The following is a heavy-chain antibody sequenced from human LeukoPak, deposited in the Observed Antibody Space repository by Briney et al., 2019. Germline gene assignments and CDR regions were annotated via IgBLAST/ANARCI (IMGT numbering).Heavy chain of an antibody. CDR1: GFTFSSYG. CDR2: TSYDGTNK. D-gene: IGHD3-22*01. J-gene: IGHJ6*02. Sequence: GGSLRLSCAASGFTFSSYGMHWVRQAPGKGLEWVAVTSYDGTNKYYADSVKGRFTISRDNSKNTLYLQMNSLRAEDTAVYYCAKGYYDSTSNYYYYGMDVWGQGTAVTVSS. V-gene: IGHV3-30*18. CDR3: AKGYYDSTSNYYYYGMDV.